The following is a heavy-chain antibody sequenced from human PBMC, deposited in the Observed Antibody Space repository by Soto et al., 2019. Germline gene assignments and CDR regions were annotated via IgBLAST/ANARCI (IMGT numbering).Heavy chain of an antibody. J-gene: IGHJ6*02. CDR3: ARRIPFGYGMDV. CDR2: ITSNGGNT. CDR1: VLPFSSYA. V-gene: IGHV3-64*01. D-gene: IGHD2-21*01. Sequence: GGSLRLSCAASVLPFSSYAIHWVRQAPGKGLEYVSAITSNGGNTDYASSVKGRFTISRDNSKNTLYLQMGSLRAEDMAVYYCARRIPFGYGMDVWGQGTTVTVSS.